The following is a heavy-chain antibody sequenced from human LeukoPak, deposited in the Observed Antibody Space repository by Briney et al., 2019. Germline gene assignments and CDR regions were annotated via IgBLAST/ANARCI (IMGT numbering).Heavy chain of an antibody. CDR1: GFIVSRNY. J-gene: IGHJ3*02. CDR2: LSSKYET. CDR3: YGIHLGDSFDI. Sequence: GGPLRLSCAASGFIVSRNYMGWVRQAPGKGLEWVSALSSKYETYYADSVKGRFTISRDNSENTLYLQMNALRAEDTALYYCYGIHLGDSFDIWGRGTMVIVFS. D-gene: IGHD3-16*01. V-gene: IGHV3-53*01.